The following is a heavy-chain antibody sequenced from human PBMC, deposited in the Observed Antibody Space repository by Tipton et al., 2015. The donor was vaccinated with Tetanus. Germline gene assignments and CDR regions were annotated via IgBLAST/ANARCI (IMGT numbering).Heavy chain of an antibody. CDR3: ARAAGFLGLTHDF. CDR1: GGSIRSGDYQ. V-gene: IGHV4-30-4*08. CDR2: IYQTGTT. D-gene: IGHD2/OR15-2a*01. Sequence: TLSLTCTVSGGSIRSGDYQWNWIRKPPGKDLEWIGYIYQTGTTYYNPSLKGRVTISMDRSNTQFSLRLDSLTAADTAVYYCARAAGFLGLTHDFWGRGTLVSVSS. J-gene: IGHJ4*02.